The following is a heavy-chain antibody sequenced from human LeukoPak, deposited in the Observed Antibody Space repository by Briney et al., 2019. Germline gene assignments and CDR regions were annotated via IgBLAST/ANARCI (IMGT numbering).Heavy chain of an antibody. V-gene: IGHV3-64D*06. CDR2: ISSNGGST. CDR3: VKDTSYSGYDYFDY. Sequence: PGGSLRLSCSASGFTFSSYAMHWVRQAPGKELEYVSAISSNGGSTYYADSVKGRFTISRDNSMNTLYLQMSSLRAEDTAVYYCVKDTSYSGYDYFDYWGQGTLVTVSS. CDR1: GFTFSSYA. J-gene: IGHJ4*02. D-gene: IGHD5-12*01.